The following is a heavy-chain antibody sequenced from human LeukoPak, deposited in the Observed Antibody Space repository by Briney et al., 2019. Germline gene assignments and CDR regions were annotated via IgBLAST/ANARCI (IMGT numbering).Heavy chain of an antibody. V-gene: IGHV3-21*01. Sequence: GGSLRLSCAASGFTFSSYSMNWVRQAPGKGLEWVSSISSSSSYIYYADSVKGRFTISRDNAKNSLYLQMNSLRAEDTAVYYCARGPARFVQDAFDIWGQGTMVTVSS. CDR3: ARGPARFVQDAFDI. D-gene: IGHD3-10*01. J-gene: IGHJ3*02. CDR2: ISSSSSYI. CDR1: GFTFSSYS.